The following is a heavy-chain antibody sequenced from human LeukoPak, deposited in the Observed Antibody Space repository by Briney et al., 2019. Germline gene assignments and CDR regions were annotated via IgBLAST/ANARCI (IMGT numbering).Heavy chain of an antibody. Sequence: GGSLRLSCAASGFTFSSYAMTWVRQAPGKGLEWVSAISGSDDSTYYADFVKGRFTTSRDNSKNTLYLQMNSLRAEDTAVYFCAKDKGYYGSGSYKEYFQHWGQGTLVTVSS. J-gene: IGHJ1*01. V-gene: IGHV3-23*01. CDR3: AKDKGYYGSGSYKEYFQH. CDR1: GFTFSSYA. CDR2: ISGSDDST. D-gene: IGHD3-10*01.